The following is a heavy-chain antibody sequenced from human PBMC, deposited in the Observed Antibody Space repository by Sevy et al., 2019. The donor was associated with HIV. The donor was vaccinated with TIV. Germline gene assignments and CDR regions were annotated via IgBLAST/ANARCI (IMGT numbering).Heavy chain of an antibody. D-gene: IGHD6-13*01. CDR1: GFTFSSYG. J-gene: IGHJ4*02. V-gene: IGHV3-30*02. CDR2: ISYDGSDT. Sequence: GGSLRLSCAASGFTFSSYGMHWVRQAPGKGLEWVAFISYDGSDTYYVDSVKGRFSISRDNSKNTVYLQINSLRTEDTALYYCAKNTAAAGTGGFDYWGQGTLVTVSS. CDR3: AKNTAAAGTGGFDY.